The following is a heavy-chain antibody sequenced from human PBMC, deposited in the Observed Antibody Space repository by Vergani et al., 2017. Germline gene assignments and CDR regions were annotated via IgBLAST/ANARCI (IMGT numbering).Heavy chain of an antibody. V-gene: IGHV4-59*01. J-gene: IGHJ4*02. CDR1: GGSISSYY. CDR3: ARDGYSSSSFDY. CDR2: IYYSGST. Sequence: QVQLQESGPGLVKPSETLSLTCTVSGGSISSYYWSWNRQPPGKGLEWIGYIYYSGSTNYNPSLKSRVTISVDTSQNQVSLQLSSVNAADTAVYYCARDGYSSSSFDYWGQGTLVTVSS. D-gene: IGHD6-6*01.